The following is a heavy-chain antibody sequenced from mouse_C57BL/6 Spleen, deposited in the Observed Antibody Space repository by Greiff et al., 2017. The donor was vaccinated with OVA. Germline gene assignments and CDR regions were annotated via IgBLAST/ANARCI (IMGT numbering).Heavy chain of an antibody. J-gene: IGHJ1*03. V-gene: IGHV3-6*01. CDR2: ISYDGSN. CDR1: GYSITSGYY. CDR3: ARVLDV. Sequence: DVKLVESGPGLVKPSQSLSLTCSVTGYSITSGYYWNWIRQFPGNKLEWMGYISYDGSNNYNPSLKNRISITRDTSKNQFFLKLNSVTTEDTATYYCARVLDVWGTGTTVTVSS.